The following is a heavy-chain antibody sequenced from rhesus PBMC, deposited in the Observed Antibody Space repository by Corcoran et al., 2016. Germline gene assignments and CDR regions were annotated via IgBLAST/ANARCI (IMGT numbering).Heavy chain of an antibody. Sequence: QLQLQESGPGLVKPSETLSVTCAVSGGSISSSYWRWIRQAPGKGLEWIGYIYGSGSSTTYNPSLKSRVTLSVDTSKNQLSLKLSSVTAADTAVYYCASGPTGTTDYWGQGVLVTVSS. D-gene: IGHD1-26*01. V-gene: IGHV4-169*02. CDR3: ASGPTGTTDY. J-gene: IGHJ4*01. CDR2: IYGSGSST. CDR1: GGSISSSY.